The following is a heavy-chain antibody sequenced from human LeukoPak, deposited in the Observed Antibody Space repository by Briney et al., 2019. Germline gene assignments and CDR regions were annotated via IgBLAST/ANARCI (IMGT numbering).Heavy chain of an antibody. V-gene: IGHV1-69*13. CDR1: GGTFSSYA. CDR3: ARETMRYCSSTRCYKGEFDY. Sequence: SVKVSCKASGGTFSSYAISWVRQAPGQGLEWMGGIIPIFGTANYAQKFQGRVTITADESTSTAYMELSSLRSEDTAVYYCARETMRYCSSTRCYKGEFDYWGQGTLVTVSS. CDR2: IIPIFGTA. D-gene: IGHD2-2*02. J-gene: IGHJ4*02.